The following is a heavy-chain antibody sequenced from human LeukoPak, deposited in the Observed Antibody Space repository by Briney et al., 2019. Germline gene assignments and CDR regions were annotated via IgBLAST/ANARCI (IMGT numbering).Heavy chain of an antibody. D-gene: IGHD3-22*01. CDR2: IKEGGSER. J-gene: IGHJ4*02. CDR1: AFIFSGHW. V-gene: IGHV3-7*01. CDR3: ARDPYYYDSSGYHDY. Sequence: PGGSLRLSREGSAFIFSGHWMNWVRQTPGKGLEWVASIKEGGSERQYVDSVKGRFTISRDNSKNTLYLQMNSLRAEDTAVYYCARDPYYYDSSGYHDYWGQGTLVTVSS.